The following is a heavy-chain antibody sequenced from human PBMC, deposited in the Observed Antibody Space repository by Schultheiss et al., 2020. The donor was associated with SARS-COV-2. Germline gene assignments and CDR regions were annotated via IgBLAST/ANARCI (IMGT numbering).Heavy chain of an antibody. CDR3: ARDQPSRIQLWLPYGMDV. Sequence: SETLSLTCTVSGGSISNGGYYWNWIRQHPGKGLEWIWFIYYTGSAFCNPSLKSRVTISVDTSKNQFSLKLNSVTAADTAVYYCARDQPSRIQLWLPYGMDVWGQEATVTVAS. CDR1: GGSISNGGYY. CDR2: IYYTGSA. J-gene: IGHJ6*02. D-gene: IGHD5-18*01. V-gene: IGHV4-31*03.